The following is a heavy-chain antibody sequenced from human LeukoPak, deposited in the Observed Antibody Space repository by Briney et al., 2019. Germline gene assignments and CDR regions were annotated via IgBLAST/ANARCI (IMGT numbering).Heavy chain of an antibody. Sequence: SETLSLTCAVYGGSFSGYYWSWIRQPPGKGLEWIGEINHSGSTNYNPSLKSRVTISVDTSKNQFSLKLSSVTAADTAVYYCARADSNYGEHFDYWGQGTLVTVSS. D-gene: IGHD4-11*01. J-gene: IGHJ4*02. CDR2: INHSGST. CDR3: ARADSNYGEHFDY. CDR1: GGSFSGYY. V-gene: IGHV4-34*01.